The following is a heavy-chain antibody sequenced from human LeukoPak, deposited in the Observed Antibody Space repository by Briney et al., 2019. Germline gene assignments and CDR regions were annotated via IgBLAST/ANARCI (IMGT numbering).Heavy chain of an antibody. CDR3: ARGYGDYAY. J-gene: IGHJ4*02. Sequence: ASVTFSCKASGYTFTSYYMHWVRQAPGQGLEWMGIINPSGGSTTYAQKFQGRVTMTRDTSTSTVYMELSKLRSEDTAVYYCARGYGDYAYWGQGTLVTVSS. CDR1: GYTFTSYY. CDR2: INPSGGST. V-gene: IGHV1-46*01. D-gene: IGHD4-17*01.